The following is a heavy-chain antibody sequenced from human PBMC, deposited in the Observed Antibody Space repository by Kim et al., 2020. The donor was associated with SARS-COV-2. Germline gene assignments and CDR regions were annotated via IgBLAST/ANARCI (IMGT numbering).Heavy chain of an antibody. J-gene: IGHJ4*02. D-gene: IGHD1-26*01. V-gene: IGHV3-66*01. CDR3: ARWRDSGGQLFDY. Sequence: YADSANGRFPISRTNAKNTLNLQMKSVRAEDTAVFYCARWRDSGGQLFDYWGQGTLVTVSS.